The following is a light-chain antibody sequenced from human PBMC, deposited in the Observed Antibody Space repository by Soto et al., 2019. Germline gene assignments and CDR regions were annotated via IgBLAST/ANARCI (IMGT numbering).Light chain of an antibody. J-gene: IGLJ1*01. CDR3: QAWDGNTLYV. V-gene: IGLV3-1*01. CDR2: QDT. CDR1: KLGDRY. Sequence: SYELTQPPSVSVSPGQTASITCSGHKLGDRYVCWYQQKPGQSPVLVIYQDTKRPSGIPERFSGSNSGKIATLTISGTQAMDEADYYFQAWDGNTLYVFGSGTKVTVL.